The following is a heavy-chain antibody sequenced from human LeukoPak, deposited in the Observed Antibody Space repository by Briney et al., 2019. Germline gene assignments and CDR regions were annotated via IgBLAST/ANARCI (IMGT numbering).Heavy chain of an antibody. J-gene: IGHJ4*02. V-gene: IGHV4-4*02. CDR3: ARDYDILTGGGLFDY. D-gene: IGHD3-9*01. Sequence: SETLSLTCAVSGASISSSNWWTWVRQPPGKGREWIGEIYHSGSTNYNPSLKSRITMSVDTSKNQFSLKPSSVTAADTAVYYCARDYDILTGGGLFDYWGQGTLVTVSS. CDR1: GASISSSNW. CDR2: IYHSGST.